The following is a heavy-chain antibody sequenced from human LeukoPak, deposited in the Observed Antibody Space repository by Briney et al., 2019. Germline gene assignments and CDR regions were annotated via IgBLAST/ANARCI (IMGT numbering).Heavy chain of an antibody. Sequence: PSETLSLTCAVSRGSISSSNWWSWVRQPPGKGLEWIGEIYHSGSTNYNPSLKSRVTMSVDKSKNQFSLKLSSVTAADTAVYYCARRRNSSGWWGWFDPWGQGTLVTVSS. D-gene: IGHD6-19*01. J-gene: IGHJ5*02. CDR2: IYHSGST. CDR3: ARRRNSSGWWGWFDP. V-gene: IGHV4-4*02. CDR1: RGSISSSNW.